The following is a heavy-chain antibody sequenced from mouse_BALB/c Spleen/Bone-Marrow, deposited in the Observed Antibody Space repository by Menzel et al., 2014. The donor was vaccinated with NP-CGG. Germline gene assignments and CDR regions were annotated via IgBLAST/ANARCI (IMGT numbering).Heavy chain of an antibody. CDR3: NAEHGNYHYFDY. D-gene: IGHD6-1*01. CDR2: IDPGNGDT. Sequence: QLVESGAELVRSGASVKLSCTASGFNIKDYYMHWVKQRPEQGLEWIGWIDPGNGDTEYAPKFQGKATMTADTSSNTAYLQLSSLTSEDTAVYYCNAEHGNYHYFDYWGQGTTLTVSS. J-gene: IGHJ2*01. V-gene: IGHV14-4*02. CDR1: GFNIKDYY.